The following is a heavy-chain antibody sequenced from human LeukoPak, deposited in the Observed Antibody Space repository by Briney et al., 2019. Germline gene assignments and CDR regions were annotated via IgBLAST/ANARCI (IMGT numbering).Heavy chain of an antibody. V-gene: IGHV3-7*01. CDR3: AGLATVTTFYYFDY. Sequence: GGSLRLSCAASGFTFSSYWMSWVRQAPGKGLKWVANIKQDGSEKYYVDSVKGRFTISRDNAKNSLYLQMNSLRAEDTAVYYCAGLATVTTFYYFDYWGQGTLVTVSS. J-gene: IGHJ4*02. D-gene: IGHD4-17*01. CDR2: IKQDGSEK. CDR1: GFTFSSYW.